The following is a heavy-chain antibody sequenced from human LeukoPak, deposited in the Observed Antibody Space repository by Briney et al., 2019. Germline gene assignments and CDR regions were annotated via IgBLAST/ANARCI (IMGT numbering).Heavy chain of an antibody. CDR3: ARAGLTVTYFDY. CDR1: GFRFSDYY. CDR2: ISRSSSYT. Sequence: PGGSLRLSCAASGFRFSDYYMTWIRQAPGKGLEWVSYISRSSSYTNYADSVQGRITISRDNAKNSLYLQINNLRAEDTAVYYCARAGLTVTYFDYWGQGTLVSVSS. D-gene: IGHD4-17*01. V-gene: IGHV3-11*06. J-gene: IGHJ4*02.